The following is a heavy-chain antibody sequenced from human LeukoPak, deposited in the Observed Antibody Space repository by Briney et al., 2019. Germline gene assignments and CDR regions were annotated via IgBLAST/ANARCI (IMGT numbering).Heavy chain of an antibody. Sequence: GGSLRLSCAASGFTFSSYGMHWVRQAPGKGLEWVAFIRYDGSNKDYADSVKGRFTISRDNSKNTLYLQMNSLRAEDTAVYYCAKDARVYCSSTSCHRFDYWGQGTLVTVSS. V-gene: IGHV3-30*02. CDR3: AKDARVYCSSTSCHRFDY. CDR1: GFTFSSYG. J-gene: IGHJ4*02. D-gene: IGHD2-2*01. CDR2: IRYDGSNK.